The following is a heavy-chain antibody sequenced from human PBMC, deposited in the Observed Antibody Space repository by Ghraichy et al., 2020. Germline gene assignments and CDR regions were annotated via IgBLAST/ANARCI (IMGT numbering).Heavy chain of an antibody. CDR1: GFTFSSYS. Sequence: GGSLRLSCAASGFTFSSYSMNWVRQAPGKGLEWVSSISSSSSYIYYADSVKGRFTISRDNAKNSLYLQMNSLRAEDTAVYYCARGGSSGYYYSGYWGQGTLVTVSS. J-gene: IGHJ4*02. D-gene: IGHD3-22*01. CDR3: ARGGSSGYYYSGY. CDR2: ISSSSSYI. V-gene: IGHV3-21*01.